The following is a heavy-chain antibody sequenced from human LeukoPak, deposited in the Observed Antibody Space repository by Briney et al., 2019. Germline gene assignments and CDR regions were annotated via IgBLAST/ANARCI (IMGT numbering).Heavy chain of an antibody. CDR1: GFTFSSYS. CDR2: ISSSSSAI. J-gene: IGHJ4*02. D-gene: IGHD2-21*01. CDR3: GKFIGSNGDSAY. Sequence: PGGSLRLSCAASGFTFSSYSMNWVRQAPGKGLEWVSYISSSSSAIYYADSVKGRFTISRDNAKNSLYLQMNSLRAEDTAVYYCGKFIGSNGDSAYWGQGTLVTVSS. V-gene: IGHV3-48*04.